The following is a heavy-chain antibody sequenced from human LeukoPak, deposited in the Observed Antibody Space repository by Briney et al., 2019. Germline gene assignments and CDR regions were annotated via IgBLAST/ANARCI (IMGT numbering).Heavy chain of an antibody. CDR1: GFTFSSYS. CDR3: ARHYYDSSGYYFPLDY. V-gene: IGHV3-48*01. Sequence: GGSLRLSCAASGFTFSSYSMNWVRQAPGKGLEWVSSISSSSSTIYYADSVKGRFTISRDNAKNSLYLQMNSLRAEDTAVYYCARHYYDSSGYYFPLDYWGQGTLVTVSS. CDR2: ISSSSSTI. J-gene: IGHJ4*02. D-gene: IGHD3-22*01.